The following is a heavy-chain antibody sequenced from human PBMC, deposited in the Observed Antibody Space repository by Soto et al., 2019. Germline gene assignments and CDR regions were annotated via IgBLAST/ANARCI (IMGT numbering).Heavy chain of an antibody. Sequence: GGSLRLSCAASGFTFSSYWMHWVRQAPGKGLVWVSRINSDGSSTSYADSVKGRFTISRDNAKNTLYLQMNSLRAEDTAVYYCARVGKSSSRIFRGPFDYWGQGTLVTVSS. J-gene: IGHJ4*02. V-gene: IGHV3-74*01. CDR2: INSDGSST. D-gene: IGHD3-3*02. CDR1: GFTFSSYW. CDR3: ARVGKSSSRIFRGPFDY.